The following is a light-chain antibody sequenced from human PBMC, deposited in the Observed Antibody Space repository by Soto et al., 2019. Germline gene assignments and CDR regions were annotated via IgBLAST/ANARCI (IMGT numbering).Light chain of an antibody. CDR1: QTVRDN. CDR3: QQSNNWPYT. CDR2: GAS. V-gene: IGKV3-15*01. J-gene: IGKJ2*01. Sequence: EIVMTHSPATLSVSPGDRATLSCRASQTVRDNLAWYQQKAGQAPRLLIYGASTRATGIPARFSGNGSGTEFTLTNDSLQSEDFALYFCQQSNNWPYTFGQGTKLEIK.